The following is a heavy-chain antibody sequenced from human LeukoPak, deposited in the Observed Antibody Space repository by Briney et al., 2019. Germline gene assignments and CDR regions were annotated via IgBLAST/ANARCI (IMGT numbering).Heavy chain of an antibody. CDR2: ISSSSSTI. D-gene: IGHD1-1*01. J-gene: IGHJ3*02. CDR3: AKSLLTTATGTGRAFDI. V-gene: IGHV3-48*01. CDR1: GFTFSSYS. Sequence: GGSLRLSCAASGFTFSSYSMNWVRQAPGKGLEGVSYISSSSSTIYYADSVKGRFTISRDNSKNTLYLQMNSLRAEDSAEYYCAKSLLTTATGTGRAFDIWGQGTMVTVSA.